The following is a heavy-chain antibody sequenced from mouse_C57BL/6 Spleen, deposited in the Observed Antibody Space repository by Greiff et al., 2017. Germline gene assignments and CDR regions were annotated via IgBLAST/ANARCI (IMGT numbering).Heavy chain of an antibody. D-gene: IGHD2-10*01. Sequence: VQLQQPGAELVKPGASVKMSCKASGYTFTSYWITWVKQRPGQGLEWIGDIYPGSGSTNYNEKFKSKATLTVDTSSSTAYMQLSSLTSEDSAVYYCARRPTMVPYYAMDYWGQGTSVTVSS. V-gene: IGHV1-55*01. CDR1: GYTFTSYW. J-gene: IGHJ4*01. CDR3: ARRPTMVPYYAMDY. CDR2: IYPGSGST.